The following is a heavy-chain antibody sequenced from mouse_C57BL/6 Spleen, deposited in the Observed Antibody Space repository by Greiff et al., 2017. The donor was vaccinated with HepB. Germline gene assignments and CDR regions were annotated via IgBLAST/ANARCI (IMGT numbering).Heavy chain of an antibody. D-gene: IGHD2-3*01. CDR1: GFTFSSYG. V-gene: IGHV5-6*01. CDR3: ARHPLYDGYYEGDYFDY. CDR2: ISSGGSYT. J-gene: IGHJ2*01. Sequence: EVNVVESGGDLVKPGGSLKLSCAASGFTFSSYGMSWVRQTPDKRLEWVATISSGGSYTYYPDSVKGRFTISRDNAKNTLYLQMSSLKSEDTAMYYCARHPLYDGYYEGDYFDYWGQGTTLTVSS.